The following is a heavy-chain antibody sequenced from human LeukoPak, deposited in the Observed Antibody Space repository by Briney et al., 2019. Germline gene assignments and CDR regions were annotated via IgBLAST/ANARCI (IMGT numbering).Heavy chain of an antibody. V-gene: IGHV3-30*18. J-gene: IGHJ3*02. CDR1: GFTFTNYG. Sequence: PVRSLRLSCAASGFTFTNYGMHWVRQAPGKGLEWVSMISYDGRNEYYVDSVKGRFTISRDNSKNTLYLQMNSLRAEDTAVYYCAKERAGMGADAFDIWGQGTMVTVSS. CDR3: AKERAGMGADAFDI. CDR2: ISYDGRNE. D-gene: IGHD1-26*01.